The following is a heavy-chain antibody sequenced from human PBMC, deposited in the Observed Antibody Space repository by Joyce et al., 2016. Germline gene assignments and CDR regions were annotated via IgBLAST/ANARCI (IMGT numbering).Heavy chain of an antibody. CDR2: IHHSGAT. V-gene: IGHV4-4*02. D-gene: IGHD2-15*01. Sequence: QVQLQESGPGLVKPSGTLSLSCAVSGDSITSHDWWSWVRQPLGKGLEWIGEIHHSGATNYNPSLKSRLTISVHKSENQVSLNLNSVTAADTAIYYCARNGWYCLDYWGQGTLVIVSS. J-gene: IGHJ4*02. CDR1: GDSITSHDW. CDR3: ARNGWYCLDY.